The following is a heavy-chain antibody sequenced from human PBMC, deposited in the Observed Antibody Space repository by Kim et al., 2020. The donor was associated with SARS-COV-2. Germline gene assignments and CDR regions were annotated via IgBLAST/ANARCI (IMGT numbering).Heavy chain of an antibody. Sequence: GGSLRLSCAASGFTFSNFGMVWVRQAPGKGLEWVAVISNDGSNKYYADSVKGRFTISRDNSKNTLYLQMNSLRAEDTAVYYCARAILMVAEQFDPWGQGTLVTVSS. J-gene: IGHJ5*02. CDR3: ARAILMVAEQFDP. V-gene: IGHV3-33*05. CDR1: GFTFSNFG. D-gene: IGHD2-15*01. CDR2: ISNDGSNK.